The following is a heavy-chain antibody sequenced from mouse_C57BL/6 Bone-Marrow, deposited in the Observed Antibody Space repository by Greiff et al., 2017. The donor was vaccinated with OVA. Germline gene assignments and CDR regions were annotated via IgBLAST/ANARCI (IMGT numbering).Heavy chain of an antibody. Sequence: EVKLVESGGGLVKPGGSLKLSCAASGFTFSSYAMSWVRQTPEKRLEWVATISDGGSYTYYPDNVKGRFTISRDNAKNNLYLQMSHLKSEDTAMYYCARAYYSNLYWYFDVWGTGTTVTVSS. CDR1: GFTFSSYA. D-gene: IGHD2-5*01. J-gene: IGHJ1*03. CDR3: ARAYYSNLYWYFDV. CDR2: ISDGGSYT. V-gene: IGHV5-4*03.